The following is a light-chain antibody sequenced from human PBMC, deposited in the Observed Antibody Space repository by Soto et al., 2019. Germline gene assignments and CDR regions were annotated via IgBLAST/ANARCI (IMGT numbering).Light chain of an antibody. Sequence: QTVLTQPPSESGSPGQSVTISCTGTSSDVGGYNYVSWYQQHPGKAPKLMIYEVSKRPSGVPDRFSGSKSGNTASLTVSGLQAEDEADYYCSSYAGSIYVFGTGTKLTVL. CDR3: SSYAGSIYV. CDR2: EVS. CDR1: SSDVGGYNY. J-gene: IGLJ1*01. V-gene: IGLV2-8*01.